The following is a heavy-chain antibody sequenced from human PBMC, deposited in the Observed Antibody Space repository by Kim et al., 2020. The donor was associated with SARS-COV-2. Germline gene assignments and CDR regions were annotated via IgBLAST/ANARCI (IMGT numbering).Heavy chain of an antibody. Sequence: SETLSLTCTVSGGSISSSSYYWGWIRQPPGKGLEWIGSIYYSGSTYYNPSLKSRVTISVDTSKNQFSLKLSSVTAADTAVYYCARVGVVPRNWFDPWGQGTLVTVSS. J-gene: IGHJ5*02. D-gene: IGHD2-2*01. CDR2: IYYSGST. CDR3: ARVGVVPRNWFDP. V-gene: IGHV4-39*01. CDR1: GGSISSSSYY.